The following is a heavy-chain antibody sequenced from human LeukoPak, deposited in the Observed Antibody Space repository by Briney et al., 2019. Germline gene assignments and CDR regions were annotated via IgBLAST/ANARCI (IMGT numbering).Heavy chain of an antibody. CDR1: GFSLNTYD. Sequence: GGSLRLSCVVSGFSLNTYDMTWVRQAPGKGLEWVATLGINGASVYYADFVRGRFTISGDNSKNTLYLQLNSLRAEDTAVYYCARDGIAAAFDYWGQGTLVTVSS. CDR2: LGINGASV. J-gene: IGHJ4*02. D-gene: IGHD6-13*01. CDR3: ARDGIAAAFDY. V-gene: IGHV3-23*01.